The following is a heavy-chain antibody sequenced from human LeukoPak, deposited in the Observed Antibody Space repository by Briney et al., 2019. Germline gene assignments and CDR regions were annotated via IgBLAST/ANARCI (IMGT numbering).Heavy chain of an antibody. CDR2: ISGSGGST. V-gene: IGHV3-23*01. Sequence: GGSLRLSCEASGFTFSTYGMSWVRQAPGKGLEWVSAISGSGGSTYYADSVKGRFTISRDNAKNSLYLQMNSLRAEDTAVYYCAKMLQVGGSYYWGQGTLVTVSS. CDR1: GFTFSTYG. CDR3: AKMLQVGGSYY. D-gene: IGHD1-26*01. J-gene: IGHJ4*02.